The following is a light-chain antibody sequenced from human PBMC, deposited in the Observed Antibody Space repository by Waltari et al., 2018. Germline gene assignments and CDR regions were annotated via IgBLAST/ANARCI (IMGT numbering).Light chain of an antibody. CDR2: TAS. CDR1: QSITNY. CDR3: QQSYSFPRT. Sequence: IQMTQSPSSLSASVGDRVTVTCRARQSITNYLNWYQQRPGEAPKLLIHTASSLQSGVPSRFSGSGSGTDFSLTISTLQPEDFATYYCQQSYSFPRTFGQGTKVEI. V-gene: IGKV1-39*01. J-gene: IGKJ1*01.